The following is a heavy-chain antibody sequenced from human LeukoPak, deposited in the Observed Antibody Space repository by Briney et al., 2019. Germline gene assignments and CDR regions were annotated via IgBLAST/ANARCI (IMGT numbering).Heavy chain of an antibody. CDR3: ARTPIGIAVADPYYFDY. CDR1: GFSLSTSGMR. CDR2: IDWDDDK. Sequence: ESGPALAKPTQTLTLTCTFSGFSLSTSGMRVSWIRQPPGKALEWLARIDWDDDKFYSTSLKTRLTISKDTSKNQVVLTMTDMDPVDTATYYCARTPIGIAVADPYYFDYWGQGTLVTVSS. J-gene: IGHJ4*02. V-gene: IGHV2-70*04. D-gene: IGHD6-19*01.